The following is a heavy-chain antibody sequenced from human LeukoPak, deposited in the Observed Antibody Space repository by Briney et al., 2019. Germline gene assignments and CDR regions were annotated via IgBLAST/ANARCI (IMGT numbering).Heavy chain of an antibody. CDR3: ARGEYYDCDY. D-gene: IGHD2/OR15-2a*01. CDR2: ITSGVGIT. V-gene: IGHV3-23*01. Sequence: GGSLSLSCAASGFTLSSYNMNWVRQAPGKGLEWVSIITSGVGITYYADSVKGRFTISRDNSKNTLYLQMNSLRAEDTAVDYCARGEYYDCDYWGQRTLVTVSS. J-gene: IGHJ4*02. CDR1: GFTLSSYN.